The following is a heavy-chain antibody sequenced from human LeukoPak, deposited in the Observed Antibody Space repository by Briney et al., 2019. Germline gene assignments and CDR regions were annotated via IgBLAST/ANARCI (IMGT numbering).Heavy chain of an antibody. J-gene: IGHJ3*01. D-gene: IGHD3-3*01. CDR3: APGDFDYDFLLSV. CDR2: ISGSGAKT. V-gene: IGHV3-23*01. CDR1: GFTFRSYA. Sequence: GGSLRLSCEASGFTFRSYAMTWVRQAPGKGLEWVSAISGSGAKTYYADSVKGRFTISRDNSRNTLYLQMNSLRVEDTAVYYCAPGDFDYDFLLSVWGQGTMVTVSS.